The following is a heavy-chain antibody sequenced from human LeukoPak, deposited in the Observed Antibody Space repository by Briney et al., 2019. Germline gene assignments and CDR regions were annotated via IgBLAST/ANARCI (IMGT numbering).Heavy chain of an antibody. D-gene: IGHD4-17*01. CDR1: GGTFSSYA. CDR3: ARGFPYDYGDLAWFDP. V-gene: IGHV1-69*05. J-gene: IGHJ5*02. CDR2: IIPIFGTA. Sequence: SVKVSCKASGGTFSSYAISWVRQAPGQGLEWMGGIIPIFGTANYAQKFQGRVTMTRNTSISTAYMELSSLRSEDTAVYYCARGFPYDYGDLAWFDPWGQGTLVTVSS.